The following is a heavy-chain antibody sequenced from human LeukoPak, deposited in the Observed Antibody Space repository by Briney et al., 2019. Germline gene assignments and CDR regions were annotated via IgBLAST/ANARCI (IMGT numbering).Heavy chain of an antibody. Sequence: AGGSLRLSCAASGFTVSSNYMSWVRQAPGMGLEWVSVIFSGGTTYYADSVKGRFTISRDNSKNTLYLQVNSLRAEDTAVYYCGYFDPPTGYWGQGTLVTVSS. CDR2: IFSGGTT. V-gene: IGHV3-66*01. J-gene: IGHJ1*01. CDR3: GYFDPPTGY. D-gene: IGHD3-9*01. CDR1: GFTVSSNY.